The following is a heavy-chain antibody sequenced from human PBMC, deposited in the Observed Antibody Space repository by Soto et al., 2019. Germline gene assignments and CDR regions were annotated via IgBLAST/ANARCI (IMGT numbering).Heavy chain of an antibody. CDR3: ARDGANGNWFDP. Sequence: GGSLRLSCAASGFTFSSYAMHWVRQAPGKGLEWVAVISYDGSNKYYADSVKGRFTISRDNSKNTLYLQMNSLRAEDTAVYYCARDGANGNWFDPWGQGTLVTVSS. CDR1: GFTFSSYA. CDR2: ISYDGSNK. D-gene: IGHD1-26*01. J-gene: IGHJ5*02. V-gene: IGHV3-30-3*01.